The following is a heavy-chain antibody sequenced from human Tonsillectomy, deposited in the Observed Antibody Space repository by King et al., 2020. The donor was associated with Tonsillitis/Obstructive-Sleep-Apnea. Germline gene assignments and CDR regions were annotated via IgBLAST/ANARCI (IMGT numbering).Heavy chain of an antibody. V-gene: IGHV4-34*01. Sequence: VQLQQWGAGLLKPSETLSLTCAVYGGSFSGYYWSWIRQPPGKGLEWIGEINHSGSTNYNPSLKSRVTISVDTSKNQFSLKLSSVTAAETAVYYCAAVVPAAPIAYWGQGTLVTVSS. CDR2: INHSGST. J-gene: IGHJ4*02. CDR3: AAVVPAAPIAY. CDR1: GGSFSGYY. D-gene: IGHD2-2*01.